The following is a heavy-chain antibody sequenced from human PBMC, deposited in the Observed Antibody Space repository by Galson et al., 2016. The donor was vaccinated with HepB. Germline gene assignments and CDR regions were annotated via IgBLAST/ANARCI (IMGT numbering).Heavy chain of an antibody. CDR1: GGSINSTNW. CDR3: ARVTLGPTRAKFDS. J-gene: IGHJ4*02. Sequence: SESLSLTCAVSGGSINSTNWWSWVRQTPGKGLEWIGEIYHTETINHSPSFTGRYSMSIDKSKNEFSLNLSDVTAADTAIYYCARVTLGPTRAKFDSWGQGTLVTVSS. V-gene: IGHV4-4*02. CDR2: IYHTETI. D-gene: IGHD1-26*01.